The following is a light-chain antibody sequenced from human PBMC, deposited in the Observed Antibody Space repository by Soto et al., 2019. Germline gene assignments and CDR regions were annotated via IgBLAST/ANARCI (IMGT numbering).Light chain of an antibody. CDR3: GSYASGGSVI. Sequence: QSALTQPASVSGSPGQSITISCTATTSDVGDYNYVSWYQQYPGKAPKPIIYHVSNRPSGVSNRFSGSKSGDTASLTISGLQAEDEADYYCGSYASGGSVIFGGGTQVTVL. V-gene: IGLV2-14*01. J-gene: IGLJ2*01. CDR2: HVS. CDR1: TSDVGDYNY.